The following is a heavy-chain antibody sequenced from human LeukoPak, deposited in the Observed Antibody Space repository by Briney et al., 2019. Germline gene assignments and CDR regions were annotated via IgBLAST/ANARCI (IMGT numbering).Heavy chain of an antibody. D-gene: IGHD2-15*01. CDR1: GFTFSTYS. CDR2: IKQDGSEK. Sequence: PGGSLRLSCAASGFTFSTYSMNWVRQAPGKGLEWVANIKQDGSEKNYVDSVKGRFTISRDNAKNSLYLQMNSLRAEDTAVYYCATRGGYSYYYMDVWGKGTTVTVSS. J-gene: IGHJ6*03. V-gene: IGHV3-7*01. CDR3: ATRGGYSYYYMDV.